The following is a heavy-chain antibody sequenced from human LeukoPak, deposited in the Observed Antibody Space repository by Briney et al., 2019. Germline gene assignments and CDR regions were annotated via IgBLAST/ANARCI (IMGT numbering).Heavy chain of an antibody. Sequence: SETLSLTCTVSGDSISSTYCWGWIRQPPGKGPEWIGNICHSGSTYYNPSLKSRVTISVDTSKNQFSLKLSSVTAADTAVYYCARRGYCSSTSCSTDYWGQGTLVTVSS. CDR3: ARRGYCSSTSCSTDY. CDR1: GDSISSTYC. J-gene: IGHJ4*02. D-gene: IGHD2-2*02. V-gene: IGHV4-38-2*02. CDR2: ICHSGST.